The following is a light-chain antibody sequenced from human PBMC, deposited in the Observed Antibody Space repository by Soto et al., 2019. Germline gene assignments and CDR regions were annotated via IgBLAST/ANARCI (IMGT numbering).Light chain of an antibody. CDR3: QQYGSSSWT. V-gene: IGKV3-20*01. CDR2: GAS. Sequence: IVLTQSPATRPLYPEERATLSCRASQSVSSSYLAWYPPKPGQAPRLVIYGASSRATGIPDMFSCSGAGTACTRTICRLQPEDFAVYYCQQYGSSSWTFGQGTKVDIK. J-gene: IGKJ1*01. CDR1: QSVSSSY.